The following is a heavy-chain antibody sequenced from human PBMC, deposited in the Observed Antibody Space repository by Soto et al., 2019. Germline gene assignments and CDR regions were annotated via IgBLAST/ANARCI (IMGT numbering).Heavy chain of an antibody. Sequence: EVQLVESGGGLIQPGGSLRLSCAASGFTVSSNYMSWVRQAPGKGLEWVSVIYSGGSTYYADSVKGRFTISRDNSKNTLYLQMNSLRAEDTAVYYCARGLSLVVVAATHYYGMDVWGQGTKVTVSS. CDR2: IYSGGST. D-gene: IGHD2-15*01. CDR1: GFTVSSNY. V-gene: IGHV3-53*01. CDR3: ARGLSLVVVAATHYYGMDV. J-gene: IGHJ6*02.